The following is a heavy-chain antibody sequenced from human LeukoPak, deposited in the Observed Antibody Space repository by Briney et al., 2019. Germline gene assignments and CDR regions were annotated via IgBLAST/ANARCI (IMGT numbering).Heavy chain of an antibody. D-gene: IGHD2-2*02. V-gene: IGHV3-20*04. CDR2: INWNGGST. CDR3: ARAVVVPAAIPDYYYYYMDV. J-gene: IGHJ6*03. Sequence: GGSLRLSCAASGFTFDDYGMSWVRQAPGKGLEWVSGINWNGGSTGYAGSVKGRFTISRDNAKNSLYLQMNSLRAEDTALYYCARAVVVPAAIPDYYYYYMDVWGKGTTVTVSS. CDR1: GFTFDDYG.